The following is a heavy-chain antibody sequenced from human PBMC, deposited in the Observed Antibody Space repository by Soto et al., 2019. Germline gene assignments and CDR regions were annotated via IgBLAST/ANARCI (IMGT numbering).Heavy chain of an antibody. J-gene: IGHJ4*02. D-gene: IGHD6-6*01. CDR3: ARRVATRQMGYYFDY. CDR2: IYYSGST. V-gene: IGHV4-61*08. CDR1: GDSVSSGDYY. Sequence: SETLSLTCTVSGDSVSSGDYYWTWIRQPPGKGLEWVGHIYYSGSTNYNPSLKSRVTTSVDTSKNQFSLKLSSVTTADTPVYYCARRVATRQMGYYFDYWGQGTLVTVSS.